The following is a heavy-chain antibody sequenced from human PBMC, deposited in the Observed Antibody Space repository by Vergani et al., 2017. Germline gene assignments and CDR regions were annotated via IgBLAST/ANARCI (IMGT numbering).Heavy chain of an antibody. CDR3: ARGTGGYYYYMDV. D-gene: IGHD3/OR15-3a*01. V-gene: IGHV3-30*03. CDR1: GFTFSSYG. CDR2: ISYDGSNK. Sequence: QVQLVESGGGVVQPGRSLRLSCAASGFTFSSYGMHWVRQATGKGMEWVAVISYDGSNKYYADSVKGRFTISRDNSKNTLYLQMNSLRAEDTAVYYCARGTGGYYYYMDVWGKGTTVTVSS. J-gene: IGHJ6*03.